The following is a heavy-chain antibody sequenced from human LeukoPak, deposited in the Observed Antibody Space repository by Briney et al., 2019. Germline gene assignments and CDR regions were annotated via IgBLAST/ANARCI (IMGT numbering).Heavy chain of an antibody. CDR2: INHSGST. CDR1: GGSFSGYY. D-gene: IGHD3-22*01. CDR3: ARGTYYYDTSGYPD. J-gene: IGHJ4*02. Sequence: PSETLSLTCAVYGGSFSGYYWSWIRQPPGKGLEWIGEINHSGSTNYNPSLKSRVTISVDTSKNQFSLRLSSVTAADTAMYYCARGTYYYDTSGYPDWGLGTLVTVSS. V-gene: IGHV4-34*01.